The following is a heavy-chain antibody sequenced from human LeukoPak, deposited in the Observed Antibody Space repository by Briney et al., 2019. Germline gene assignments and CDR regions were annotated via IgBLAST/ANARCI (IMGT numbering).Heavy chain of an antibody. J-gene: IGHJ4*02. CDR2: IYYSGST. CDR3: ARERHGHPFDS. Sequence: MASETLSLTCTVSGGSISSSSYYWGWIRQPPGKGLEWIGSIYYSGSTYYNPSLKSRVTISVDTSKNQFSLKLSSVTAADTAVYYCARERHGHPFDSWGQGTLVTVSS. CDR1: GGSISSSSYY. V-gene: IGHV4-39*07.